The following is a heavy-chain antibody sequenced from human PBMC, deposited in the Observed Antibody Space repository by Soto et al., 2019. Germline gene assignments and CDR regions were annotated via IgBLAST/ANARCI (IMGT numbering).Heavy chain of an antibody. D-gene: IGHD2-2*03. Sequence: GGSLRLSCAASGFTFSSYAMHWVRQAPGKGLEWVAVISYDGSNKYYADSVKGRFTISRDNSKNTLYLQMNSLRAEDTAVYYCARDGDLDIVVVPAAIYHYGMDVWGQGTTVPVSS. CDR1: GFTFSSYA. CDR3: ARDGDLDIVVVPAAIYHYGMDV. V-gene: IGHV3-30-3*01. J-gene: IGHJ6*02. CDR2: ISYDGSNK.